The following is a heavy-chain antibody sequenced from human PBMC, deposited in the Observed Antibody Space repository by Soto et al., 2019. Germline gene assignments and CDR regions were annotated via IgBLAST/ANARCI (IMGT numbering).Heavy chain of an antibody. J-gene: IGHJ4*02. CDR1: GFSVSNYA. D-gene: IGHD3-9*01. CDR3: TKDRYDNFPSNWFSEY. CDR2: TSQTGGNT. V-gene: IGHV3-23*01. Sequence: EVQLLESGGGLVQPGGSLRLSCAASGFSVSNYAMSWARQAPGKGLEWVSSTSQTGGNTYYPDSVKGRFTISRDVSENTMYLQLDRLRAEDTAVYFCTKDRYDNFPSNWFSEYWGQGILVTVSS.